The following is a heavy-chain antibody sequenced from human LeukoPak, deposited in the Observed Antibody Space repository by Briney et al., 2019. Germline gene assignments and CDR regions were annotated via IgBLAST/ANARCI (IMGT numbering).Heavy chain of an antibody. J-gene: IGHJ4*02. CDR1: GFTFSSYW. CDR3: ARGEYDDSIGLHHFDY. CDR2: IKQDGSEK. V-gene: IGHV3-7*01. Sequence: GGSLRLSCAASGFTFSSYWMSWVRQAPGKGLEWVANIKQDGSEKKYVDSVKGRFTISRDNAKNSLYLQMDSLGAEDTAVYYSARGEYDDSIGLHHFDYWGQGTLVTVSS. D-gene: IGHD3-22*01.